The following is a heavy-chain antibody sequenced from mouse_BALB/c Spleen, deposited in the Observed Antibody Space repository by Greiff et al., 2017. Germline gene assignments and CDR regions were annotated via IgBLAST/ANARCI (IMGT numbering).Heavy chain of an antibody. Sequence: EVHLVESGGGLVKPGGSLKLSCAASGFTFSSYAMSWVRQTPEKRLEWVATISSGGSYTYYPDSVKGRFTISRDNAKNTLYLQMSSLRSEDTAMYYCARSLLITTVVDWYFDVWGAGTTVTVSS. CDR1: GFTFSSYA. CDR3: ARSLLITTVVDWYFDV. D-gene: IGHD1-1*01. V-gene: IGHV5-9-3*01. CDR2: ISSGGSYT. J-gene: IGHJ1*01.